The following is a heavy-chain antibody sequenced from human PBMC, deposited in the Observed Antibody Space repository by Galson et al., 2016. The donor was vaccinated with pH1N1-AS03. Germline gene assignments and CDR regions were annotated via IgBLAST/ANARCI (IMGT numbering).Heavy chain of an antibody. CDR3: ARQKYCSGGSCFLYYDAFDM. V-gene: IGHV5-51*01. CDR2: PADSDT. Sequence: PADSDTKYSPSFQGQVTISVDTSLNTAYLQWSSLEASDTAMYFCARQKYCSGGSCFLYYDAFDMWGQGTLVTVSS. J-gene: IGHJ3*02. D-gene: IGHD2-15*01.